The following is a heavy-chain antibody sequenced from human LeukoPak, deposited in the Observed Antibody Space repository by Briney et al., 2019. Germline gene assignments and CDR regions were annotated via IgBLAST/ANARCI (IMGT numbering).Heavy chain of an antibody. CDR2: IIGSGGST. Sequence: GGSLRLSCAASGFTFSSYAMSWVRQAPGKGLEWVSAIIGSGGSTYYADSVKGRFTISRDNSKNTLYLQMNSLRAEDTAVYYCAKGNYYDSSGYYYPGPTFDYWGQGTLVTVSS. D-gene: IGHD3-22*01. J-gene: IGHJ4*02. CDR3: AKGNYYDSSGYYYPGPTFDY. CDR1: GFTFSSYA. V-gene: IGHV3-23*01.